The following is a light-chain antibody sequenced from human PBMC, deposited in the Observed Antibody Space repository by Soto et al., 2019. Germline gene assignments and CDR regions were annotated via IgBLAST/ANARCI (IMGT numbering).Light chain of an antibody. CDR1: SSDVGGYNY. Sequence: QSALIQPASVSGSPGQSITISCTGTSSDVGGYNYVSWYQQHPGKAPKLMIYDVSNRPSGVSNRFSGSKSGNTASLTISGLQAEDEADYYCSSYTRSSTLVFGGGTKLTVL. CDR3: SSYTRSSTLV. V-gene: IGLV2-14*01. J-gene: IGLJ2*01. CDR2: DVS.